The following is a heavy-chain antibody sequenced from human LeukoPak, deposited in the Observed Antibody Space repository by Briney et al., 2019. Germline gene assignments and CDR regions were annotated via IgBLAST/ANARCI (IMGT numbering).Heavy chain of an antibody. V-gene: IGHV3-7*01. J-gene: IGHJ4*02. Sequence: GGSLRLSCAASGFTFSSYWMSWVRQAPGKGLEWVANIKQDGSEKYYVDSVKGRFTVSRDNAKNSLYLQVNSLRVEDTAAYFCARDGIWELVLDYWGQGTLVTVSS. CDR3: ARDGIWELVLDY. CDR1: GFTFSSYW. D-gene: IGHD3-10*01. CDR2: IKQDGSEK.